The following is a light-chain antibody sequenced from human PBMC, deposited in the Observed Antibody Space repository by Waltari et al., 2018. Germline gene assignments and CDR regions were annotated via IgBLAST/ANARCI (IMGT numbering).Light chain of an antibody. J-gene: IGKJ4*01. CDR3: QQYENLPLT. V-gene: IGKV1-33*01. CDR1: QNINNY. Sequence: DIQITQSLSSLSASVGDSVTFTCQASQNINNYLNWYQHKPGKGPKILMYGVSDLERGVPPRFSGGGFGTEFKLIISSLQPEDAATYYCQQYENLPLTFGGGTTVEI. CDR2: GVS.